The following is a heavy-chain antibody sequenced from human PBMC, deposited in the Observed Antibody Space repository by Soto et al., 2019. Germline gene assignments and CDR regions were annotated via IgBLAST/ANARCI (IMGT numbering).Heavy chain of an antibody. CDR3: ARDDWFDP. V-gene: IGHV4-34*01. J-gene: IGHJ5*02. Sequence: SETLSLTCAVYGGSFSGYYWSWIRQPPGKGLEWIGEINHSGSTNYNPSLKSRVTISVDTSKNQFSLKLSSVTAADTAVYYCARDDWFDPWGQGNLVTVSS. CDR1: GGSFSGYY. CDR2: INHSGST.